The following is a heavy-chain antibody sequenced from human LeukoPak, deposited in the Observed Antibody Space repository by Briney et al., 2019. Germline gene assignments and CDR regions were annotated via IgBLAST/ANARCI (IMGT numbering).Heavy chain of an antibody. V-gene: IGHV3-30-3*01. J-gene: IGHJ4*02. CDR3: ARDESVRGAFLGY. CDR2: ISYDGTNK. D-gene: IGHD3-10*01. CDR1: GFTFSSYA. Sequence: GGSLRLSCAASGFTFSSYAMHWVRQAPGKGLEWVAVISYDGTNKYYADSVKGRFTISRDNSKNTLYLQMNSLRAEDTAVYYCARDESVRGAFLGYWGQGTLVTVSS.